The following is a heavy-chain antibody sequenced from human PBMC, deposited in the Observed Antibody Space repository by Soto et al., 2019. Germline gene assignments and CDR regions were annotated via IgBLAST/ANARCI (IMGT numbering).Heavy chain of an antibody. CDR1: GFTFSGSA. V-gene: IGHV3-73*01. J-gene: IGHJ1*01. CDR2: IRSKANSYAT. D-gene: IGHD3-22*01. Sequence: PXGSRRLSCAASGFTFSGSAMHWVRQASGKGLEWVGRIRSKANSYATAYAASVKGRFTISRDDSKNTAYLQMNSLKTEDTAVYYCTRHLYYYDSSGPPGWGQGTLVTVSS. CDR3: TRHLYYYDSSGPPG.